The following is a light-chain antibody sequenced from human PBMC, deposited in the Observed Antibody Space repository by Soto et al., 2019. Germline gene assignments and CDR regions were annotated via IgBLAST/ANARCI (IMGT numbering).Light chain of an antibody. CDR2: SNN. CDR1: SSNIGSDT. V-gene: IGLV1-44*01. CDR3: AAWDDSLNGFV. J-gene: IGLJ1*01. Sequence: QPVLTQPPSASGTPGQRVTISCSGSSSNIGSDTVKWYQQLPGTAPKLLIYSNNQRPSRVPDRFSGSKSGTSASLAISGLQSEDEADYYCAAWDDSLNGFVFGTGTKVTVL.